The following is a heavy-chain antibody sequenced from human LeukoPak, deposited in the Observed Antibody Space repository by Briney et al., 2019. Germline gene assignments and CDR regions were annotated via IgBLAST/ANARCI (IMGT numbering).Heavy chain of an antibody. D-gene: IGHD3-10*02. CDR2: ISYTGSNK. J-gene: IGHJ4*02. CDR1: GFTFSSYE. V-gene: IGHV3-48*03. Sequence: PGGSLRLSCAASGFTFSSYEMNWVSQAPGKGLEWLSYISYTGSNKYYADSVKGRFTISRDNAKNSLYLQMNSLRVEDTAVYFCARVFVGENFDYWGQGTLVTVSS. CDR3: ARVFVGENFDY.